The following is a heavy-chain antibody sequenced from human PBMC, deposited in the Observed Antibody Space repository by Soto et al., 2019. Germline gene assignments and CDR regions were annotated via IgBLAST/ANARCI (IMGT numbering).Heavy chain of an antibody. V-gene: IGHV3-30-3*01. CDR3: ADGGEWSFNFVY. CDR1: GFTFSSYA. CDR2: ISYDGSNK. D-gene: IGHD3-3*01. Sequence: GGSLRLSCAASGFTFSSYAMHWVRQAPGKGLEWVAVISYDGSNKYYADSVKGRFTISRDNSKNTLYLQMNNLRAEDTAVYYCADGGEWSFNFVYWGQGTLVTVSS. J-gene: IGHJ4*02.